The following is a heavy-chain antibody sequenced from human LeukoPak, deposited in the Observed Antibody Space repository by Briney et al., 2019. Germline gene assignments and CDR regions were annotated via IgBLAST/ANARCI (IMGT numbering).Heavy chain of an antibody. V-gene: IGHV3-23*01. CDR3: TLPWGSGSYYDY. CDR1: GFIFSTYA. J-gene: IGHJ4*02. CDR2: ISGGVIST. Sequence: PGGSLRLSCAASGFIFSTYAMTWVRQAPGKGLEWVSTISGGVISTYYTGSVKGRFTISRDNSKNTLFLQMNSLKTEDTAVYYCTLPWGSGSYYDYWGQGTLVTVSS. D-gene: IGHD3-10*01.